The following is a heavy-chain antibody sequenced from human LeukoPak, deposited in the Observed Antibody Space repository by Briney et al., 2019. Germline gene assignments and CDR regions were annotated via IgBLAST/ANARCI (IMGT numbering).Heavy chain of an antibody. CDR1: GNFW. Sequence: GGSLRLSCAASGNFWIHLVRQAPGEGLVGVSHINSDGSWTSYAASVQGRFTISKDNSKNTVYLQMNNLRAEDTAVYYCVSFYETYWGRGTLVTVSS. V-gene: IGHV3-74*01. J-gene: IGHJ4*02. CDR3: VSFYETY. CDR2: INSDGSWT. D-gene: IGHD2-2*01.